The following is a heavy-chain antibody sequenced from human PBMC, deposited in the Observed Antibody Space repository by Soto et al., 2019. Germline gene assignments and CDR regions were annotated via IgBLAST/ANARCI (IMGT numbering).Heavy chain of an antibody. J-gene: IGHJ4*02. V-gene: IGHV4-31*03. D-gene: IGHD2-15*01. CDR1: GGSISSGGYY. CDR3: ARGCSGGSCYGFDY. Sequence: PSETLSLTCTVSGGSISSGGYYWSWIRQHPGKGLECIGYIYYSGSTYYNPSLKSRVTISVDTSKNQFSLKLSSVTAADTAVYYCARGCSGGSCYGFDYWGQGTLVTVSS. CDR2: IYYSGST.